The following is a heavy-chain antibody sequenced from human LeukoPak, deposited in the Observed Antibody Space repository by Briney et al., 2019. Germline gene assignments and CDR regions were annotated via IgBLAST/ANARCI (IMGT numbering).Heavy chain of an antibody. V-gene: IGHV3-23*01. CDR3: AKVRYGSWYYFDY. CDR1: GFTFSIYA. CDR2: ISGSGGST. Sequence: GGSLRLSCAASGFTFSIYAMSWVRQAPGKGLEWVSAISGSGGSTYYADSVKGRFTISRDNSKNTLYLQMNSLRAEDTAVYYCAKVRYGSWYYFDYWGQGTLVTVSS. J-gene: IGHJ4*02. D-gene: IGHD6-13*01.